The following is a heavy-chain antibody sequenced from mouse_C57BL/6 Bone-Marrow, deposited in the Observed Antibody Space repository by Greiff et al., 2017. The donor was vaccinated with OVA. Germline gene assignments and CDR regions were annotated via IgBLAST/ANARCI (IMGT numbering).Heavy chain of an antibody. CDR2: ISDGGSYT. D-gene: IGHD1-1*01. CDR1: GFTFSSYA. Sequence: EVMLVESGGGLVKPGGSLKLSCAASGFTFSSYAMSWVRQTPEKRLEWVATISDGGSYTYYPDNVKGRFTISRDNAKNNLYLQMSHLKSEDTAMYYCARDRLYYGSSYFDYWGQGTTLTVSS. V-gene: IGHV5-4*01. J-gene: IGHJ2*01. CDR3: ARDRLYYGSSYFDY.